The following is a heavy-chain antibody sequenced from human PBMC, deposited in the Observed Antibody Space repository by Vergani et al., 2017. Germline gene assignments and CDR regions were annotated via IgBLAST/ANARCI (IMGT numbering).Heavy chain of an antibody. V-gene: IGHV1-46*03. D-gene: IGHD1-26*01. CDR3: ARDRERAVMDV. J-gene: IGHJ6*02. CDR2: INPSGGST. CDR1: GYTFTSYY. Sequence: QVQLVQSGAEVKKPGASVKVSCKASGYTFTSYYMHWVRQAPGQGLEWMGIINPSGGSTSYAQKFQGRVTMTRNTSTSTVYMELSSLRSEDTAVYYCARDRERAVMDVWGQGTTVTVSS.